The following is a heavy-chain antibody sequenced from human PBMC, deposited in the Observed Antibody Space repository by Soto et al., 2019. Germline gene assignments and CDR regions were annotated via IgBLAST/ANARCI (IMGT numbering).Heavy chain of an antibody. CDR2: INAGNGNT. Sequence: QGQLVQSGAEEKKPGASVKVSCKASGYTFTGYAMHWVRQAPGQRLEWMGWINAGNGNTKYSQKFQGRVTITRDTSASTAYMELSSLTSEDTAVYYCARSAVSPFGAIIGPFDYWGQGNLVTVSS. D-gene: IGHD3-16*02. V-gene: IGHV1-3*05. J-gene: IGHJ4*02. CDR3: ARSAVSPFGAIIGPFDY. CDR1: GYTFTGYA.